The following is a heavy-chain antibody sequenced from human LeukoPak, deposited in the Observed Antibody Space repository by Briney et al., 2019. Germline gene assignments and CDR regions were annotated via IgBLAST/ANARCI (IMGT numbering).Heavy chain of an antibody. D-gene: IGHD1-1*01. CDR1: GFTFSSYG. CDR2: ITSSSSYI. J-gene: IGHJ4*02. CDR3: ATRGTTATKYIEY. Sequence: KPGGSLRLSCAASGFTFSSYGMNWVRQAPGKGLEWVSSITSSSSYIYYAASVKGRFTISRDNSKNTLHLQMNGLRAEDTAVYYCATRGTTATKYIEYWGQGTLVTVSS. V-gene: IGHV3-21*04.